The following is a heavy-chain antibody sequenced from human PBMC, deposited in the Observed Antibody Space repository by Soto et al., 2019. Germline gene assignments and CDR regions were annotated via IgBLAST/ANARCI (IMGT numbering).Heavy chain of an antibody. J-gene: IGHJ6*03. D-gene: IGHD1-7*01. V-gene: IGHV1-18*01. CDR1: GYTLTNSG. CDR2: ISAYNGET. Sequence: ASVKVSCKASGYTLTNSGISWVRKAPGQGLEWMGWISAYNGETDYAPKLQGRVTMTTDTSTSTAYLELRSLRSDDTAVYYCARTVPGTTNPYYYSYMDVWGEGTTVTVSS. CDR3: ARTVPGTTNPYYYSYMDV.